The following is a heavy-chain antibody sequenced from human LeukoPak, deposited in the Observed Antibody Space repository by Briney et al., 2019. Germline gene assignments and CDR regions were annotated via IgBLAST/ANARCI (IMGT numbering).Heavy chain of an antibody. Sequence: GSLSLSCAASGFTFSSYAMSWVRRAPGKGLEWVSGISGRDGNTYYADSVKGRFTISRDNSKNTLYLQMISLRVEDTAIYYCAKDRIVMSGFFDYWGQGTLVTVSS. D-gene: IGHD6-19*01. CDR1: GFTFSSYA. J-gene: IGHJ4*02. V-gene: IGHV3-23*01. CDR2: ISGRDGNT. CDR3: AKDRIVMSGFFDY.